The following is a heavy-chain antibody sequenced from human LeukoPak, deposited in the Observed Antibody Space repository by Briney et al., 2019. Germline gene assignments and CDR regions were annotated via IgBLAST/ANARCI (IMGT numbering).Heavy chain of an antibody. CDR3: ARAQEGCSRASCYLEP. J-gene: IGHJ5*02. CDR1: GASISSTNW. Sequence: SGTLSLTCAISGASISSTNWWIWVRQPPGKGLEWIGEMHHSGRTNYNPSLKSRITISVDKSKNQVFLRPNSVAAADTALYYCARAQEGCSRASCYLEPWGQGTLVTVSS. CDR2: MHHSGRT. V-gene: IGHV4-4*02. D-gene: IGHD2-2*01.